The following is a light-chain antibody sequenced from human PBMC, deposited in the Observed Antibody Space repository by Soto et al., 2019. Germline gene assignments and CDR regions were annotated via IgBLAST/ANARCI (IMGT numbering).Light chain of an antibody. V-gene: IGLV2-14*01. CDR3: SSYTSSTIGV. CDR1: SSDVGGYDY. J-gene: IGLJ1*01. Sequence: QSVLTQPASVSGSPGQSITISCTGTSSDVGGYDYVSWYQQHPGKAPKLMLYEVSNRPSGVSNRFSGSKSGNTASLTISGLQAEDEADYYCSSYTSSTIGVFGTGTKLTVL. CDR2: EVS.